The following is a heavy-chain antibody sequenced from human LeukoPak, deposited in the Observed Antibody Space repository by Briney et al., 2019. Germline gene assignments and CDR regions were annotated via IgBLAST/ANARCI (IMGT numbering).Heavy chain of an antibody. Sequence: SVKVSCKASGGTFSSYAISWVRQAPGQGLEWMGGIIPIFGTANYAQNFQGRVTITADESTSTAYMELSSLRSEDTAVYYCARSSRGHFHYYYYGMDVWGQGTTVTVSS. J-gene: IGHJ6*02. D-gene: IGHD6-25*01. V-gene: IGHV1-69*01. CDR2: IIPIFGTA. CDR3: ARSSRGHFHYYYYGMDV. CDR1: GGTFSSYA.